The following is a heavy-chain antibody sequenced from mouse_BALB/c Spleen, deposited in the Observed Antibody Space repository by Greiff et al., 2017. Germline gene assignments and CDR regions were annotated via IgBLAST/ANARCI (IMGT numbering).Heavy chain of an antibody. CDR1: GYTFTSYW. V-gene: IGHV1-69*02. Sequence: QVQLQQPGAELVKPGASVKLSCKASGYTFTSYWMHWVKQRPGQGLEWIGEIDPSDSYTNYNQKFKGKATLTVDKSSSTAYMQLGSLTSEDSAVYYCARSYYRSLYAMDYWGQGTSVTVSA. CDR3: ARSYYRSLYAMDY. D-gene: IGHD2-14*01. CDR2: IDPSDSYT. J-gene: IGHJ4*01.